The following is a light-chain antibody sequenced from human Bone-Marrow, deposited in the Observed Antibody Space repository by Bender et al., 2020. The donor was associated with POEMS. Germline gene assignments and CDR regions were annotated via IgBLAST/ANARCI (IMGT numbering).Light chain of an antibody. J-gene: IGLJ2*01. CDR3: CSYAGSTSL. V-gene: IGLV2-23*01. Sequence: QSALTQPASVSGSPGQSITISCTGSSSNVGSYNLVSWYQQHPGKAPKLMIYDDTKRPSGVSNRFSGSKSGNTASLTISGLQAEDEADYFCCSYAGSTSLFGGGTKLTVL. CDR2: DDT. CDR1: SSNVGSYNL.